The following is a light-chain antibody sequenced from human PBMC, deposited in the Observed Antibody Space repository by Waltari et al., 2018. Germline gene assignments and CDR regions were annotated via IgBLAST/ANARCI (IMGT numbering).Light chain of an antibody. V-gene: IGLV4-69*01. CDR2: LNSDGSH. Sequence: QPELTQSPSASASLGASVKLTCILSSGHSSYAIAWHQQQPQKGPRYLMKLNSDGSHNKGDGIPDRFSGSSSGADRYLTISSLQSEDEADYYCQTWGTGTHVVFGGGTKLTVL. J-gene: IGLJ2*01. CDR1: SGHSSYA. CDR3: QTWGTGTHVV.